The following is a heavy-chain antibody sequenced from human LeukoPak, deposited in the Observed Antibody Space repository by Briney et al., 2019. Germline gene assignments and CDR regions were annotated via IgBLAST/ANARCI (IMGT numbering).Heavy chain of an antibody. Sequence: GASVKVSCKASGYTFTDYYIHWVRQAPGQGLEWMGWINPNSGDTNYPQKFQGRGTMTRERSISTAYMELNRLRSDDTAIYYCATGSGYDYLAIDIWGQGTVVTVSS. D-gene: IGHD5-12*01. V-gene: IGHV1-2*02. CDR3: ATGSGYDYLAIDI. CDR1: GYTFTDYY. CDR2: INPNSGDT. J-gene: IGHJ3*02.